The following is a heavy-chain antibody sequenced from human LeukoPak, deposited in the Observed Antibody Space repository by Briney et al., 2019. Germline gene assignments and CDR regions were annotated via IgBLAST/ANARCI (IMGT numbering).Heavy chain of an antibody. V-gene: IGHV1-2*02. J-gene: IGHJ6*03. D-gene: IGHD2-2*01. Sequence: ASVKVSCKASGYTFTGYYMHWVRQAPGQGLEWMGWINPNSGGTDYAQKFQGRVTMTRDTSISTAYMELSRLRSDDTAVYYCARGHTPPALGYYYYYMDVWGKGTTVTVSS. CDR1: GYTFTGYY. CDR2: INPNSGGT. CDR3: ARGHTPPALGYYYYYMDV.